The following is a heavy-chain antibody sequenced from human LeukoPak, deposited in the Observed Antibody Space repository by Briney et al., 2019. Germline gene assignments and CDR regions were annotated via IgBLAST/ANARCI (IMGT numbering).Heavy chain of an antibody. CDR1: GGSISSGGYY. Sequence: SQTLSLTCTVSGGSISSGGYYWSWIRQHPGKGLEWIGYIYYSGSTYYNPSLKSRVTISVDTSKNQFSLKLSSVTAADTAVYYCARGGAREDPSHYFNYWGQGTLVTVSS. V-gene: IGHV4-31*03. CDR3: ARGGAREDPSHYFNY. CDR2: IYYSGST. J-gene: IGHJ4*02. D-gene: IGHD1-26*01.